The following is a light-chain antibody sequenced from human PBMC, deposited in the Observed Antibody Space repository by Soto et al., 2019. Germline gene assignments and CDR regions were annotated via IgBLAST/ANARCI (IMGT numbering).Light chain of an antibody. V-gene: IGKV1-5*01. Sequence: DIPMTQSPSTLSGSVGYRVTITCLASQTISSWLAWYQQKPGKAPKLLIYDASSLESGVPSRFSGSGSGTEFTLTISSLQPDDFATYYCQQYNSYSWTFGQGTKVDIK. CDR3: QQYNSYSWT. CDR1: QTISSW. CDR2: DAS. J-gene: IGKJ1*01.